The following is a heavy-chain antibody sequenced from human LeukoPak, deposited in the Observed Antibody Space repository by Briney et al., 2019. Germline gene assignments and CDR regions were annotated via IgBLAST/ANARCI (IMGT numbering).Heavy chain of an antibody. J-gene: IGHJ5*02. CDR2: ISYDGSNK. V-gene: IGHV3-30-3*01. CDR3: AREGPNWGPGLA. CDR1: GFTFSSYA. Sequence: SGGSLRLSCAASGFTFSSYAMHWVRQAPGKGLEWVAVISYDGSNKYYADSVKGRFTISRDNSKNTLYLQMNSLRAEDTAVYYCAREGPNWGPGLAWGQGTLVTVSS. D-gene: IGHD7-27*01.